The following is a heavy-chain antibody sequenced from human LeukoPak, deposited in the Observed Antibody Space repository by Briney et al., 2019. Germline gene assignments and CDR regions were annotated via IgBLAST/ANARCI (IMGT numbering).Heavy chain of an antibody. J-gene: IGHJ6*02. V-gene: IGHV3-21*01. CDR1: GFSFRSYA. D-gene: IGHD3-10*01. Sequence: PGGSLRLSCAASGFSFRSYAMSWVRQAPGKGLEWVSSISSSSSYIYYADSVKGRFTISRDNAKNSLYLQMNSLRAEDTAVYYCARDRYGPYYYYGMDVWGQGTTVTVSS. CDR2: ISSSSSYI. CDR3: ARDRYGPYYYYGMDV.